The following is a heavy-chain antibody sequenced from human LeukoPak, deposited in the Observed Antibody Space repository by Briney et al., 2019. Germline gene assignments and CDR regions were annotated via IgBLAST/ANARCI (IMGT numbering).Heavy chain of an antibody. CDR1: GGSICSSSYY. Sequence: SETLSLTCTVPGGSICSSSYYWGWIRQPPGKGLEWIGSIYYSGITYYNPSLKSRITMSVDTSKKQFSLKLSSVTAADTAVYYCAREVSGYGSYYYYGMDVWGQGTSVTVSS. D-gene: IGHD5-12*01. CDR3: AREVSGYGSYYYYGMDV. J-gene: IGHJ6*02. CDR2: IYYSGIT. V-gene: IGHV4-39*07.